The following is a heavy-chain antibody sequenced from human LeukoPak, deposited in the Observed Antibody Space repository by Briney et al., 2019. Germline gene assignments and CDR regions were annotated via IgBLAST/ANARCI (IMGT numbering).Heavy chain of an antibody. V-gene: IGHV3-30*03. CDR1: GFTFSSYG. J-gene: IGHJ4*02. CDR3: ARAYSSSYFDY. CDR2: ISYDGSNK. Sequence: GGSLRLSCAASGFTFSSYGMHWVRQAPGKGLEWVAVISYDGSNKYYADSVKGRFTISRDNAKNSLYLQMNSLRAEDTAVYYCARAYSSSYFDYWGQGTLVTVSS. D-gene: IGHD6-6*01.